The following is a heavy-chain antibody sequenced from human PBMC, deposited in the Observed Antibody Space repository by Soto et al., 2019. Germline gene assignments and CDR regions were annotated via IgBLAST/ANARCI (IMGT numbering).Heavy chain of an antibody. CDR1: GGSISSSSYY. CDR3: ARRIAAAPFDY. D-gene: IGHD6-13*01. J-gene: IGHJ4*02. Sequence: QLQLQESGPGLVKPSETLSLTCTVPGGSISSSSYYWGWIRQPPGKGLEWIGSIYYSGSTYYNPSLKSRVTISVDTSKNQFSLKLSSVTAADTAVYYCARRIAAAPFDYWGQGTLVTVSS. V-gene: IGHV4-39*01. CDR2: IYYSGST.